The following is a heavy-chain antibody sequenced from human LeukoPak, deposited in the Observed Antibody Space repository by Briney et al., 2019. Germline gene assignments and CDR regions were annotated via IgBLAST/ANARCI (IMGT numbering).Heavy chain of an antibody. Sequence: GGSLRLSCAAPGFTFASYGRHWVRQAPGKGVGWVAVISYDGSNKYYADSVKAGFTISRDNSQNTLYLQMNSLRAEDTAVYSCAKDIAAAGTDYFDYWGQGTLVTVSS. D-gene: IGHD6-13*01. CDR3: AKDIAAAGTDYFDY. J-gene: IGHJ4*02. CDR2: ISYDGSNK. V-gene: IGHV3-30*18. CDR1: GFTFASYG.